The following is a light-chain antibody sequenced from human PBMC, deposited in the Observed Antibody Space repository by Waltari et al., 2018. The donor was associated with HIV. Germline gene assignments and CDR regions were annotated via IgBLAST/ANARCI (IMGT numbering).Light chain of an antibody. J-gene: IGLJ3*02. CDR1: SGNIASNY. CDR3: QSYDSHDPWV. V-gene: IGLV6-57*04. CDR2: EDN. Sequence: NFKLTQPLSVSESPGKTVTIPCTRSSGNIASNYVQWYQQRPGIAPTAVIYEDNQRPSAVADRFSGSIDSSSNTACLTISEMKTEDEADYYCQSYDSHDPWVCGGGTKLTVL.